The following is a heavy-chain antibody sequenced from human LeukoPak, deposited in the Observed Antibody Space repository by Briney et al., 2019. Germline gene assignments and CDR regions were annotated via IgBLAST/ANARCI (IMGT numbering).Heavy chain of an antibody. Sequence: GGSLRLSCAASGFTFSSYWMSWVRQAPGKGLEWVSAISGSGGSTYYADSVKGRFTISRDNSKNTLYLQMNSLRAEDTAVYYCAKTPLDAWIIRTYYFDYWGQGTLVTVSS. V-gene: IGHV3-23*01. CDR3: AKTPLDAWIIRTYYFDY. D-gene: IGHD3-3*01. CDR2: ISGSGGST. J-gene: IGHJ4*02. CDR1: GFTFSSYW.